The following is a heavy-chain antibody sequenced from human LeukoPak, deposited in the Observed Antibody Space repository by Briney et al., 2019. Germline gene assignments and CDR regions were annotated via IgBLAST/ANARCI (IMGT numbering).Heavy chain of an antibody. CDR2: FDPADGET. CDR1: GYTLTELS. V-gene: IGHV1-24*01. CDR3: ATVPRIWSGYYTSEYFQH. J-gene: IGHJ1*01. D-gene: IGHD3-3*01. Sequence: GASLKVSCKVSGYTLTELSMYWVRQAPGKGLEWMGGFDPADGETIYAQKFHGRVTMTEDTSTDTAYMELSRLRSEDTAVYYCATVPRIWSGYYTSEYFQHWGQGTLVTVSS.